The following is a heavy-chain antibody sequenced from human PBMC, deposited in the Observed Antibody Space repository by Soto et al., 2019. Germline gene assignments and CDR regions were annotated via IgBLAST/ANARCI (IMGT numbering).Heavy chain of an antibody. D-gene: IGHD3-10*01. J-gene: IGHJ4*02. Sequence: ASVKVSCKASGGTFSSYAISRVRQAPGQGLEWMGGIIPIFGTANYAQKLQGRVTITADESTSTAYMELSSLRSEDTAVYYCARDRDYYGSGSYYTNLDYWGQGTLVTVSS. CDR1: GGTFSSYA. V-gene: IGHV1-69*13. CDR3: ARDRDYYGSGSYYTNLDY. CDR2: IIPIFGTA.